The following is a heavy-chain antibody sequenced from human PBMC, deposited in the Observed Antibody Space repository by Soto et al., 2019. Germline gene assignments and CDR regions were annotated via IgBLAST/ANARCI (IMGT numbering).Heavy chain of an antibody. Sequence: GSLRLSCAASGFTFSSYAMHWVRQAPGKGLEWVAVISYDGSNKYYADSVKGRFTISRDNSKNTLYLQMNSLTSDDTAVYYCAVESPTTEITPLHYNGLDVWGQGTMVTVSS. D-gene: IGHD1-1*01. CDR3: AVESPTTEITPLHYNGLDV. CDR1: GFTFSSYA. CDR2: ISYDGSNK. V-gene: IGHV3-30-3*01. J-gene: IGHJ6*02.